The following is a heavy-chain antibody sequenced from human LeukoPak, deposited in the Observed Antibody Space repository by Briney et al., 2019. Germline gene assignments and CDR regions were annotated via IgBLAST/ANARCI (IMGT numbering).Heavy chain of an antibody. J-gene: IGHJ4*02. Sequence: SETLSLTCVVSGVSINGGSVSNYWSWFRQFPGKGLEWIGYIHYSGRADYNPALRSRLTMSVDTSKNQFSLTLNSVTAADTAVYYCARDWRFSSGDPCFGIWGQGTLVTVSS. V-gene: IGHV4-61*01. CDR1: GVSINGGSVSNY. CDR3: ARDWRFSSGDPCFGI. D-gene: IGHD2-15*01. CDR2: IHYSGRA.